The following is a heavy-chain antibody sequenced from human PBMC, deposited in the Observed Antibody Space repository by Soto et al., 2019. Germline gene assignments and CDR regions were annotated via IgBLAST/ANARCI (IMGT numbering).Heavy chain of an antibody. D-gene: IGHD5-12*01. Sequence: ASVKVSCKASGYTFTRSGISWVRQAPGQGPEWMGWISSYNGDTNYAQTFQGRVTMTTGTSTSTAYMELRSLRSDYTAVYYCAREGVAPYYYYGMDVWGQGTTVTVSS. CDR3: AREGVAPYYYYGMDV. V-gene: IGHV1-18*01. CDR1: GYTFTRSG. J-gene: IGHJ6*02. CDR2: ISSYNGDT.